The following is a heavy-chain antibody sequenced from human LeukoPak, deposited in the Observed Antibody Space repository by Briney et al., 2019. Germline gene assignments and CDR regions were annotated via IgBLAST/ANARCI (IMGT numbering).Heavy chain of an antibody. CDR2: IYYSGST. V-gene: IGHV4-31*03. CDR1: GGSISSAGYY. J-gene: IGHJ4*02. D-gene: IGHD5-18*01. Sequence: SQTLSLTCTVSGGSISSAGYYWSCIRQHPGKGLEWLGYIYYSGSTYYNPSLRSRVTIPVDTSKNQFSLKLSSVTAADTAVYYCARVGGYSYGADFWGQGTLVTVSS. CDR3: ARVGGYSYGADF.